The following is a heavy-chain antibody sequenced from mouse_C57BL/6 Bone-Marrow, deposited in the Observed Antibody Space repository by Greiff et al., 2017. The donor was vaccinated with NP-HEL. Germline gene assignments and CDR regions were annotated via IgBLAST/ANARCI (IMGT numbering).Heavy chain of an antibody. Sequence: VQLQQPGAELVKPGASVKLSCKASGYTFTSYWMHWVKQRPGRGLEWIRRIDPNSGGTKYNEKFKSKATLTVDKPSSTAYMQLSSLTSEDSAVYYCAKSYVRAMDYWGQGTSVTVSS. D-gene: IGHD1-1*01. CDR1: GYTFTSYW. CDR2: IDPNSGGT. V-gene: IGHV1-72*01. CDR3: AKSYVRAMDY. J-gene: IGHJ4*01.